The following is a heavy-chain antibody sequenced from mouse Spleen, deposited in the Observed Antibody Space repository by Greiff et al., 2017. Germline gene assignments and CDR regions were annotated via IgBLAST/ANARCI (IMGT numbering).Heavy chain of an antibody. CDR2: ISYDGSN. CDR1: GYSITSGYY. J-gene: IGHJ3*01. V-gene: IGHV3-6*01. D-gene: IGHD1-1*01. Sequence: EVKLQESGPGLVKPSQSLSLTCSVTGYSITSGYYWNWIRQFPGNKLEWMGYISYDGSNNYNPSLKNRISITRDTSKNQFFLKLNSVTTEDTATYYCARADYYPLAYWGQGTLVTVSA. CDR3: ARADYYPLAY.